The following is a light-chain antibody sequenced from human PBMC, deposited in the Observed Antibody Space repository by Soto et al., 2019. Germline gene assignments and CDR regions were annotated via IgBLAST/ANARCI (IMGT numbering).Light chain of an antibody. CDR1: QDIRKY. J-gene: IGKJ4*01. CDR3: QKYNGAPLT. V-gene: IGKV1-33*01. CDR2: DTS. Sequence: DLQMTQSPSSLSASVGDRVTITCQASQDIRKYLNWYQQKPGKAPNLLIYDTSNLETGVPSRFSGSGSGTDFTFTISSLQPEDIATYYCQKYNGAPLTFGGGTKVQIK.